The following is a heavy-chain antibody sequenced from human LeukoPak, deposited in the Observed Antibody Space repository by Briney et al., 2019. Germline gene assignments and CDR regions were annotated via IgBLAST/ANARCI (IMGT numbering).Heavy chain of an antibody. CDR1: GYTFISYY. J-gene: IGHJ6*02. Sequence: GASVKVSCKASGYTFISYYIHWVRQAPGQGLEWMGIINPSGGSTSYAQKFQGRVTMTRDTSTSTVYMELSSLRSEDTAVYYCARDFEDIVVVPAAAYGAGMDVWGQGTTVTVSS. D-gene: IGHD2-2*01. CDR2: INPSGGST. CDR3: ARDFEDIVVVPAAAYGAGMDV. V-gene: IGHV1-46*01.